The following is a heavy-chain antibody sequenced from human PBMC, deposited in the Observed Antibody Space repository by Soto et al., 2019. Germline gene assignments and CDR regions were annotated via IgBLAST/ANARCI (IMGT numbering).Heavy chain of an antibody. CDR2: ISGSGGST. CDR3: AKEIYSGYDSYGMDV. CDR1: GFTFSSYS. D-gene: IGHD5-12*01. J-gene: IGHJ6*02. V-gene: IGHV3-23*01. Sequence: AGSLRLSCAASGFTFSSYSMSWVRQAPGKGLEWVSDISGSGGSTYDADAVKGRFTTSRDNSKNTLYQQMNSLRAEDTTVYYCAKEIYSGYDSYGMDVWGQGTTVTVSS.